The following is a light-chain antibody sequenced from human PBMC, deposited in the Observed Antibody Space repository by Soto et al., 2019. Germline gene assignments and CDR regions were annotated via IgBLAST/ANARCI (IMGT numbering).Light chain of an antibody. CDR1: QNISNY. V-gene: IGKV1-39*01. J-gene: IGKJ2*01. CDR3: QQSYSASSYT. CDR2: AAS. Sequence: DIQMTQSPSSLSASVGDRVTITCRASQNISNYLNWYQHKPGKAPKFLIYAASSLQGGVTSRFSGSRSGTEVTLTISSLQPVDFATYYCQQSYSASSYTFGQGTKLGIK.